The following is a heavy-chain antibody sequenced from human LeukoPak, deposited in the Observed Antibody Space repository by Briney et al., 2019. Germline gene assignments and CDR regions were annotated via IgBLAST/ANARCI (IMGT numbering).Heavy chain of an antibody. CDR1: GGSISSYY. J-gene: IGHJ5*02. D-gene: IGHD2-15*01. CDR3: ARGVVPDLVVGFDP. CDR2: IYYSGST. Sequence: SETLSLTCTVSGGSISSYYWSWIRQPPGKGLEWIGYIYYSGSTNYNPSLKSRVTISVDTSKNQFSLKLSAVTAADTAVYYCARGVVPDLVVGFDPWGQGTLVTVSS. V-gene: IGHV4-59*01.